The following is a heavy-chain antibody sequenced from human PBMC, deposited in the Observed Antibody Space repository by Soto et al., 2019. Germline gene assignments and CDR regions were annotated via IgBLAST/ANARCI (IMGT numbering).Heavy chain of an antibody. D-gene: IGHD3-22*01. Sequence: GGSLRLSCAASGFTFSSYAMSWVRQAPGKGLEWVSAISGSGGSTYYADSVKGRFTISRDNSKNTLYLQMNSLRAEDTAVYYCAKSKGLKSSAYETVYPLDSWGQGTLVTVSS. CDR2: ISGSGGST. J-gene: IGHJ4*02. V-gene: IGHV3-23*01. CDR3: AKSKGLKSSAYETVYPLDS. CDR1: GFTFSSYA.